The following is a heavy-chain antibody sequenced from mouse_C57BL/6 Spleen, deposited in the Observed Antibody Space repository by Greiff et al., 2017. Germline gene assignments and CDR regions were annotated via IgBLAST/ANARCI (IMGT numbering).Heavy chain of an antibody. D-gene: IGHD2-1*01. CDR3: AKGYLLWSHYSMDY. Sequence: VKLVESGPGLVQPSQSLSITCTVSGFSLTSYGVHWVRQSPGKGLEWLGVIWRGGSTDYNAAFMSRLSITKDNSKSQVFFKMNSLQADDTAIYYCAKGYLLWSHYSMDYWGQGTSVTVSS. V-gene: IGHV2-5*01. CDR1: GFSLTSYG. CDR2: IWRGGST. J-gene: IGHJ4*01.